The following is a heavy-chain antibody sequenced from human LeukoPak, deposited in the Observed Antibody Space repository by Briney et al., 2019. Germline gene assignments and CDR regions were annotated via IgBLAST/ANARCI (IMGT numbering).Heavy chain of an antibody. D-gene: IGHD2-2*01. J-gene: IGHJ6*02. V-gene: IGHV3-23*01. Sequence: GGSPRLSCEASGFTLSSYVMGWVRQAPGKGLEWVSLISGGGGSTYYADSVKGRFTVSRDNSKNTLYMELNSLRAEDTAVYYCARGDCSSSSCSGFYGMDVWGQGTTVTVSS. CDR2: ISGGGGST. CDR1: GFTLSSYV. CDR3: ARGDCSSSSCSGFYGMDV.